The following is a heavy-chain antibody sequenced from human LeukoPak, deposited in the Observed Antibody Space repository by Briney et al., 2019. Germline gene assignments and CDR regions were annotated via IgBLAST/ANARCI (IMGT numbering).Heavy chain of an antibody. CDR3: ARSRYFDWLRDFDI. CDR1: GGTFSSYA. Sequence: LVRVSCKASGGTFSSYAISWVRQAPGQGLEWMGGIIPIFGTANYAQKFQGRVTITADESTSTAYMELSSLRSEDTAVYYCARSRYFDWLRDFDIWGQGTMVTVSS. V-gene: IGHV1-69*13. CDR2: IIPIFGTA. J-gene: IGHJ3*02. D-gene: IGHD3-9*01.